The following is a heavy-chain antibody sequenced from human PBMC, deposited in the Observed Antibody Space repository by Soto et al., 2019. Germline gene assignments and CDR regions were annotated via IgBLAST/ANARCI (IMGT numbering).Heavy chain of an antibody. Sequence: SETLSLTCTVSGGSISSDDYYWSWIRQPPGKGLEWIGYIYYSGSTYYNPSLKSRVTISVDTSKNQFSLKLSSVTAADTAVYYCARDLGFGEKPGRGGFDPWGQGTLVTVSS. CDR1: GGSISSDDYY. J-gene: IGHJ5*02. CDR2: IYYSGST. V-gene: IGHV4-30-4*01. CDR3: ARDLGFGEKPGRGGFDP. D-gene: IGHD3-10*01.